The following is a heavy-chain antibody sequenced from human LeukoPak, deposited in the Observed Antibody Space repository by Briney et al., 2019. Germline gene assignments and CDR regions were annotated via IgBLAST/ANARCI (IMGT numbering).Heavy chain of an antibody. CDR1: GGSISSGGYY. D-gene: IGHD3-3*01. J-gene: IGHJ4*02. V-gene: IGHV4-31*03. CDR3: ARSDYEWLYSFDY. CDR2: IYYSGST. Sequence: KPSETLSLTCTVSGGSISSGGYYWSWVRQHPGKGLEWIGYIYYSGSTYYNPSLKSRVTISVDTSKNQFSLKLSSVTAADTAVYYCARSDYEWLYSFDYWGQGTLVTVSS.